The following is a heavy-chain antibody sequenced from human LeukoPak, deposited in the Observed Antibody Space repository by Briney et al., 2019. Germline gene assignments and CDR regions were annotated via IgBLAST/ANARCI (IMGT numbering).Heavy chain of an antibody. CDR3: ARTKLGEQLVPYYYYGMDV. V-gene: IGHV4-34*01. D-gene: IGHD6-6*01. CDR2: INHSGST. CDR1: GGSFSGYY. J-gene: IGHJ6*02. Sequence: PSETLSLTCAVYGGSFSGYYWSWIRQPPGKGLEWIGEINHSGSTNYNPSLKSRVTISVVTSKNQFSLKLSSVTAADTAVYYCARTKLGEQLVPYYYYGMDVWGQGTTVTVSS.